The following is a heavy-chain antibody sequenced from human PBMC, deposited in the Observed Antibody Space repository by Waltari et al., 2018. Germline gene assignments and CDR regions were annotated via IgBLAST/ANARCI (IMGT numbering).Heavy chain of an antibody. J-gene: IGHJ4*02. V-gene: IGHV3-7*03. CDR3: VRDNRCSTSGCSPGL. D-gene: IGHD2-15*01. CDR1: GFILRPYS. CDR2: IKQDGSEK. Sequence: EAQLVESGGGLVQPGGSLRLSCTASGFILRPYSMCWVRQAPGKGLEWVANIKQDGSEKFYVDSVKGRFTISRDNVKNSVYLQMNSLRAEDTAVYYCVRDNRCSTSGCSPGLWGQGTLVTVSS.